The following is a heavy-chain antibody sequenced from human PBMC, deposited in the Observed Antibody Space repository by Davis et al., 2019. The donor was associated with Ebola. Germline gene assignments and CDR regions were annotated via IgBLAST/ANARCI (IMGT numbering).Heavy chain of an antibody. J-gene: IGHJ4*02. CDR1: GGTFSSYA. V-gene: IGHV1-46*01. D-gene: IGHD2-2*02. CDR3: ARGYTYGDFDY. Sequence: ASVKVSCKASGGTFSSYAISWVRQAPGQGLEWMGIINPSGGSTSYAQKFQGRVTMTRDTSTSTVYMELSSLRSEDTAVYYCARGYTYGDFDYWGQGTLVTVSS. CDR2: INPSGGST.